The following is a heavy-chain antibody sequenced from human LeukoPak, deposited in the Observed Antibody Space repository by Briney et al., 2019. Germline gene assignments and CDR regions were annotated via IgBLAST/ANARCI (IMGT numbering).Heavy chain of an antibody. CDR3: ARAAYGSGSYYYYYGMDV. J-gene: IGHJ6*02. CDR2: IIPILGIA. D-gene: IGHD3-10*01. V-gene: IGHV1-69*04. CDR1: GGTFSSYA. Sequence: ASVKVSCKASGGTFSSYAISWVRQAPGQGLEWMGRIIPILGIANYAQKFQGRVTITADKSTSTAYMELSSLRSEDTAVYYCARAAYGSGSYYYYYGMDVWGQGTTVTVSS.